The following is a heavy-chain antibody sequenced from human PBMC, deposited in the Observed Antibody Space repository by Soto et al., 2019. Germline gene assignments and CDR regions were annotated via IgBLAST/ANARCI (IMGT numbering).Heavy chain of an antibody. Sequence: EVQLVESGGGLVKPGGSLRLSCAASGFTFSKAWMTWVRQAPGKGLEWIGRIRSKADGGTIDNAAPVKGRSSISRDDSENSLYLQMNSLKTENTAVYSWTAPYSYSSSPFFDHWGQGALVTVSS. CDR3: TAPYSYSSSPFFDH. V-gene: IGHV3-15*01. CDR1: GFTFSKAW. D-gene: IGHD6-19*01. CDR2: IRSKADGGTI. J-gene: IGHJ4*02.